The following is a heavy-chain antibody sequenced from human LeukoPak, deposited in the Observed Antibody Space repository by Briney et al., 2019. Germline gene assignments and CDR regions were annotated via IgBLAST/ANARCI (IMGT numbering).Heavy chain of an antibody. J-gene: IGHJ5*02. Sequence: PGGSLRLSCEASGFTFSSYWMSWVRQAPGKGLEWVANIKQDGSEIYYVDSVKGRFTISRDNAKNSLYLQMNSLRAEDTAVYYCARNRVVVPAAPWGQGTLVTVSS. CDR3: ARNRVVVPAAP. D-gene: IGHD2-2*01. CDR2: IKQDGSEI. V-gene: IGHV3-7*04. CDR1: GFTFSSYW.